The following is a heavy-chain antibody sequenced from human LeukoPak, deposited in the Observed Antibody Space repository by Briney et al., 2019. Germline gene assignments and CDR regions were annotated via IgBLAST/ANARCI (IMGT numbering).Heavy chain of an antibody. CDR1: GASISSGYW. D-gene: IGHD3-10*01. V-gene: IGHV4-4*02. CDR2: IYHSGST. CDR3: ARDDTGVIRGIRFHY. Sequence: SGTLSLTCAVSGASISSGYWWSWGRQPPGKGLEWIGEIYHSGSTKHNPSLKSRVTISVEKSTSQFSLNLSSVTAADTAVYYCARDDTGVIRGIRFHYWGQGTLVTVSS. J-gene: IGHJ4*02.